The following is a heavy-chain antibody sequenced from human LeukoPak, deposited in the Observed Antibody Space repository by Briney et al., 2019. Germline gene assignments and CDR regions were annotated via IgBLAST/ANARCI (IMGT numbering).Heavy chain of an antibody. CDR3: ARVRHGKLRYIDY. V-gene: IGHV4-30-2*01. CDR2: IYHSGST. CDR1: GGSISSGGYS. J-gene: IGHJ4*02. D-gene: IGHD3-9*01. Sequence: SQTLSLTCAVSGGSISSGGYSWSWLRQPPGTGLEWIGYIYHSGSTYYNPSLKSRVTISVDRSKNQFSLKLSSVTAADTAVYYCARVRHGKLRYIDYWGQGTLVTVSS.